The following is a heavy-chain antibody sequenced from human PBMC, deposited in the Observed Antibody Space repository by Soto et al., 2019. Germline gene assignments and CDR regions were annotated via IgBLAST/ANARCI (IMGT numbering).Heavy chain of an antibody. CDR3: ARDYGDYPGGFDY. V-gene: IGHV4-4*02. D-gene: IGHD4-17*01. CDR1: SGSISSSNW. CDR2: IYHSGST. J-gene: IGHJ4*02. Sequence: QVQLQESGPGLVKPSGTLSLTCAVSSGSISSSNWWSWVRQPPGKGLEWIGEIYHSGSTNYNPSLKSRVPISVDKSKNQFSLKLSSVTAADTAVYYCARDYGDYPGGFDYWGQGTLVTVSS.